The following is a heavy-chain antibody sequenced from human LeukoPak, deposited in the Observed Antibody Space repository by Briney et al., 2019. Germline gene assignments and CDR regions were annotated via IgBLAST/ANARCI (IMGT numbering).Heavy chain of an antibody. CDR2: IGTAGDT. D-gene: IGHD5-12*01. CDR3: ARGRGYSGLWYFDY. V-gene: IGHV3-13*01. Sequence: PGGSPRLSCAASGFTFSSYDMHWVRQATGKGLEWVSAIGTAGDTYYPGSVKGRFTISRENAKNSLYLQMNSLRAGDTAVYYCARGRGYSGLWYFDYWGQGTLVTVSS. J-gene: IGHJ4*02. CDR1: GFTFSSYD.